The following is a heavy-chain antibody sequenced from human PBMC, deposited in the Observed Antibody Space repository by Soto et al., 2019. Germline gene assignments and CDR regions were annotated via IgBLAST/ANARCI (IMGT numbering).Heavy chain of an antibody. CDR1: GYTFTSYD. Sequence: QVQLVQSGAEVKKPGASVKVSCKASGYTFTSYDINWVRQATGKGLEWMGWMNPNSGNTVYAQKFQGRVTMTRNTSISTAYMELSSLSSEDTAVYYCARGGYGDYPYYYYGMDVWGQGTTVTVSS. V-gene: IGHV1-8*01. CDR3: ARGGYGDYPYYYYGMDV. D-gene: IGHD4-17*01. J-gene: IGHJ6*02. CDR2: MNPNSGNT.